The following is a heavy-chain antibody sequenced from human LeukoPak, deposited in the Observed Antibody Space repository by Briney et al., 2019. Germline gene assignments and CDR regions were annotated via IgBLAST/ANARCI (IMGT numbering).Heavy chain of an antibody. J-gene: IGHJ5*02. CDR2: INHSGST. V-gene: IGHV4-34*01. Sequence: GSLRLSCSASGFTFTSYTMTWVRQAPGKGLEWIGEINHSGSTNYNPSLKSRVTISVDTSKNQFSLKLSSVTAADTAVYYCARPRRMSHSWFDPWGQGTLVTVSS. CDR3: ARPRRMSHSWFDP. D-gene: IGHD2-8*01. CDR1: GFTFTSYT.